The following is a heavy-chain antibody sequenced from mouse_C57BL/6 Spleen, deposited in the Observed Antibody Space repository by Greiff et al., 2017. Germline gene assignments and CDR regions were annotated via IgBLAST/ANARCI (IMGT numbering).Heavy chain of an antibody. V-gene: IGHV1-69*01. Sequence: QVQLQQPGAELVMPGASVKLSCKASGYTFTSYWMHWVKQRPGQGLEWIGEIDPSDSYTNYNQKFKGKSTLTVDKSSSTAYMQLSSLTSEDSAVYYCARGHYDYDDYWGQGTTLTVSA. CDR1: GYTFTSYW. CDR2: IDPSDSYT. CDR3: ARGHYDYDDY. J-gene: IGHJ2*01. D-gene: IGHD2-4*01.